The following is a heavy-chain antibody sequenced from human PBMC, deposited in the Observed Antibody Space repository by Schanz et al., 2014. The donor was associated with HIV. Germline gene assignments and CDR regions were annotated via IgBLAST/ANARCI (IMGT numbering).Heavy chain of an antibody. J-gene: IGHJ4*02. CDR1: GFTFSSLG. Sequence: EVQLLESGGGLVQPGGSLRLSCAASGFTFSSLGMSWVRQAPGEGLEWVSGINSDGSSTSYADSVKGRFIISRDNAKNTLYLQMNSLRAEDTAVYYCARENWGVGDYWGQGTLVTVSS. V-gene: IGHV3-74*01. CDR2: INSDGSST. D-gene: IGHD3-16*01. CDR3: ARENWGVGDY.